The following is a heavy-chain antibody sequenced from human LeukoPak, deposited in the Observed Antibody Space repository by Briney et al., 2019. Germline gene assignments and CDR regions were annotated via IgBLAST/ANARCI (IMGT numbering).Heavy chain of an antibody. Sequence: PGRSLRLSCAASGFTFSSYGMHWVRQAPGKGLEWVAVISYDGSNKYYADSVKGRFTISRDNSKNTLYLQMNSLRAEDTAVYYCAKSPFGDAAKYFQHWGQGTLVTVSS. CDR2: ISYDGSNK. J-gene: IGHJ1*01. D-gene: IGHD4-17*01. CDR1: GFTFSSYG. CDR3: AKSPFGDAAKYFQH. V-gene: IGHV3-30*18.